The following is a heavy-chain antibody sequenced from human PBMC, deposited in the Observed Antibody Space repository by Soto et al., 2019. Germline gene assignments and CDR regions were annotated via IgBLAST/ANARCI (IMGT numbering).Heavy chain of an antibody. CDR3: ARGMVPGIAARPNSRHNWFDP. CDR2: IYHSGST. CDR1: GGSISRGGYS. D-gene: IGHD6-6*01. Sequence: PSETLSLTCAVSGGSISRGGYSWSWIRQPPGKGLEWIGYIYHSGSTYYNPSLKSRVTISVDRSKNQFSLKLSSVTAADTAVYYCARGMVPGIAARPNSRHNWFDPWAQGTLVPVSS. V-gene: IGHV4-30-2*01. J-gene: IGHJ5*02.